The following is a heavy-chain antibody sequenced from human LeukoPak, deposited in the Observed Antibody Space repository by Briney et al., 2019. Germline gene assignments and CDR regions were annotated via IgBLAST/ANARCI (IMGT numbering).Heavy chain of an antibody. Sequence: GESLKISCKGSGYSFTSYWIGWVRQMPGKGLEWTGIIYPGDSDTRYSPSFQGQVTISADKSISTAYLQWSSLKASDTAMYYCARWVTFGGVIVASDYWGQGTLVTVSS. D-gene: IGHD3-16*02. CDR2: IYPGDSDT. CDR1: GYSFTSYW. CDR3: ARWVTFGGVIVASDY. J-gene: IGHJ4*02. V-gene: IGHV5-51*01.